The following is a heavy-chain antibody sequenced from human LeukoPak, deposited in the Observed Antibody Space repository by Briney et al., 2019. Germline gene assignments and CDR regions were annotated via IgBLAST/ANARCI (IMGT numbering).Heavy chain of an antibody. Sequence: SETLSLTCTVSGDSINNYYWTWIQQPPGKGLEWIGYIYSTGSTSYNPSLKSRVSISLDTSKNQFSLNLSSVTAADTAVYYCAGTPYCSSDNRNRFYNGNDGSNVWGQGTRVTVSS. CDR1: GDSINNYY. CDR2: IYSTGST. CDR3: AGTPYCSSDNRNRFYNGNDGSNV. J-gene: IGHJ3*01. D-gene: IGHD2-2*01. V-gene: IGHV4-4*09.